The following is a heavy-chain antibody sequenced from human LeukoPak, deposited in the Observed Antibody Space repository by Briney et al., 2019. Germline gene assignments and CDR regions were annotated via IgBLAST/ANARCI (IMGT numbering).Heavy chain of an antibody. V-gene: IGHV4-59*01. CDR1: GGSISSYY. CDR3: ARDLAATVTSFGWFDP. Sequence: SETLSLTCTVSGGSISSYYRSWIRQPPGKGLEWIGYIYYSGSTNYNPSLKSRVTISVDTSKNQFSLKLSSVTAADTAVYYCARDLAATVTSFGWFDPWGQGTLVTVSS. D-gene: IGHD4-17*01. J-gene: IGHJ5*02. CDR2: IYYSGST.